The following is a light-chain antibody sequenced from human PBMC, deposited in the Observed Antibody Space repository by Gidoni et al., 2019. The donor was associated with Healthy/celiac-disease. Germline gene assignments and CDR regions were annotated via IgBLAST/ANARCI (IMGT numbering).Light chain of an antibody. J-gene: IGKJ3*01. CDR1: QSLLHSNGYNY. CDR3: MQALQTPFT. CDR2: FSS. V-gene: IGKV2-28*01. Sequence: DIVMTQSPLSLLVTPGEPASISCRSSQSLLHSNGYNYLDWYLQKPGQSPQLLMYFSSNRASGVPDRFSGSGSGTDFTLKISRVEAEDVGVYYCMQALQTPFTFGPGTKVDIK.